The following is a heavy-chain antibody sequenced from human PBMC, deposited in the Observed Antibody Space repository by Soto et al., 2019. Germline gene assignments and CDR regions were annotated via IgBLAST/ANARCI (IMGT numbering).Heavy chain of an antibody. CDR1: GGSFSGYY. CDR3: YGVYYYYYMDV. V-gene: IGHV4-34*01. Sequence: SETLSLTCAVYGGSFSGYYWSWIRQRPGKGLEWIGEINHSGSTNYNPSLKSRVTISVDTSKNQFSLKLSSVTAADTAVYYCYGVYYYYYMDVWGKGTTVTVSS. CDR2: INHSGST. J-gene: IGHJ6*03. D-gene: IGHD3-10*01.